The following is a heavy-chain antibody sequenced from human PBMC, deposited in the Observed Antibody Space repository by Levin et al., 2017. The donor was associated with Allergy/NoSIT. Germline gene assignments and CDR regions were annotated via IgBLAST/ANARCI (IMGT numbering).Heavy chain of an antibody. CDR3: ASDGSYDTLAI. V-gene: IGHV3-21*01. D-gene: IGHD6-6*01. Sequence: LSLTCAASGFTFSGYTLNWVRQAPGKGLEWVSSISSSSTYIYYADSLKGRFTISRDDAKNSLSLQMNSLRVEDTAVYYCASDGSYDTLAIWGQGTMVTVSS. CDR1: GFTFSGYT. CDR2: ISSSSTYI. J-gene: IGHJ3*02.